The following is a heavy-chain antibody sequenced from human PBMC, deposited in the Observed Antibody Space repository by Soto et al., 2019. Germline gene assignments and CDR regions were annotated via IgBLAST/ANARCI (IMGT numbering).Heavy chain of an antibody. CDR2: IYYSGST. D-gene: IGHD2-2*01. CDR3: AREVRGCSSTSCINWFDP. V-gene: IGHV4-31*03. J-gene: IGHJ5*02. CDR1: GGSISSGGYY. Sequence: TLSLTCTVSGGSISSGGYYWSWIRQHPGKGLEWIGYIYYSGSTYYNPSLKSRVTISVDTSKNQFSLKLSSVTAADTAVYYCAREVRGCSSTSCINWFDPWGQGTLVTVSS.